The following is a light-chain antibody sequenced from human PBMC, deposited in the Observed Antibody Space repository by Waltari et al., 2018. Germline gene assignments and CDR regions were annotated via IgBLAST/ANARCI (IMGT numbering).Light chain of an antibody. CDR1: SSNLGNNV. J-gene: IGLJ3*02. Sequence: QSVLTQPPSASGTPGQRVTISCSGTSSNLGNNVVNWYQQVPGKAPKLLSVRNDLRPSGVPDRFSAAKSGTSASLSISWLQSEDEAEYYCASWDDSLNGHWVFGGGTKVTVL. CDR3: ASWDDSLNGHWV. V-gene: IGLV1-44*01. CDR2: RND.